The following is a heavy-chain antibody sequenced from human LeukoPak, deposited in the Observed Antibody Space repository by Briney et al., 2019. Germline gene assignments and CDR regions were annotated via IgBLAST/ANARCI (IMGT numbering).Heavy chain of an antibody. J-gene: IGHJ4*02. D-gene: IGHD3-22*01. CDR1: GFTFSGAW. CDR2: IKSDGSA. CDR3: ARDYYYSVDY. Sequence: GGSLRLSCAASGFTFSGAWMHWVRQDPGKGLVWVSIIKSDGSAIYADSVKGRFTISRDNAKSTVYLQMNSLRAEDTAVYYCARDYYYSVDYWGQGTLVTVSS. V-gene: IGHV3-74*01.